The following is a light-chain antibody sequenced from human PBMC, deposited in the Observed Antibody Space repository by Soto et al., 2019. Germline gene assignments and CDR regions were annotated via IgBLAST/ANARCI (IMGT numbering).Light chain of an antibody. Sequence: QSALTQPPSASGSPGQSVTISCTGTSSDVGVYNYVSWYQQHPGKAPKLMIYEVSKRPSGVPDHFSGSKSGNTASLTVSGLQAEDEADYYCSSFAGNNNLVFGGGTKLTVL. V-gene: IGLV2-8*01. CDR2: EVS. J-gene: IGLJ2*01. CDR3: SSFAGNNNLV. CDR1: SSDVGVYNY.